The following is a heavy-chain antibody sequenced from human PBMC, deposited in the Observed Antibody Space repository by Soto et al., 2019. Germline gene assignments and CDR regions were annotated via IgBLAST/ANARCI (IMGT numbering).Heavy chain of an antibody. CDR3: ATGGRGYSSAPRFYFDY. V-gene: IGHV1-69*13. CDR1: GGIFGSNA. D-gene: IGHD5-18*01. J-gene: IGHJ4*02. Sequence: ASVKVSCKASGGIFGSNAISWVRQAPGQGLEWMGGILPIFGTTNYAQNFQGRATITADESTSTAYMELSSLKSEDTALYYCATGGRGYSSAPRFYFDYWGQGTLVTVSS. CDR2: ILPIFGTT.